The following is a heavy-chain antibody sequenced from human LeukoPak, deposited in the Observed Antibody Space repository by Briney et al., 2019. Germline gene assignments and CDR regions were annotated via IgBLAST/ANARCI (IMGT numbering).Heavy chain of an antibody. CDR1: GYTFTSYG. V-gene: IGHV1-18*01. Sequence: GASVKVSCKASGYTFTSYGISWVRQAPGQGLEWMGWISAYNGNTNYAQKLQGRVTMPRDTSTSTVYMELSSLRSEDTAVYYCARAAMATIKNSFFDYWGQGTLVTVSS. CDR3: ARAAMATIKNSFFDY. J-gene: IGHJ4*02. D-gene: IGHD5-24*01. CDR2: ISAYNGNT.